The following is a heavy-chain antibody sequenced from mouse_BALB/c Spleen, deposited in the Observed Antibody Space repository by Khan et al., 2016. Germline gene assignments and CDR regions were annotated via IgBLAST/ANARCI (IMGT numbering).Heavy chain of an antibody. V-gene: IGHV9-3*02. D-gene: IGHD2-4*01. Sequence: QIQLVQSGPELKKPGETVKISCKASGYTFTNYGMNWVKQAPGKGLKWMGWINTNTGEPTYAEEFKGRFALSLDTSASTAYLQINNLKTEDTATYFCARWGGLRRGYYFDYWGQGTTLTVSS. J-gene: IGHJ2*01. CDR3: ARWGGLRRGYYFDY. CDR2: INTNTGEP. CDR1: GYTFTNYG.